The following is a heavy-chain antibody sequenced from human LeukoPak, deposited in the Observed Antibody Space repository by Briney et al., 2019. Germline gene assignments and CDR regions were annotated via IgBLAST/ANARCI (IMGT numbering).Heavy chain of an antibody. CDR3: ASCSSTNCY. CDR1: GFTFTTNA. D-gene: IGHD2-2*01. Sequence: GGSLRLSCAASGFTFTTNAMSWVRQAPGKGLDWVSIISASATSRNYADSVKGRFTISRDNSNNTLYLQMDSLRAEDTAVYYCASCSSTNCYWGQGTLVTVSS. J-gene: IGHJ4*02. CDR2: ISASATSR. V-gene: IGHV3-23*01.